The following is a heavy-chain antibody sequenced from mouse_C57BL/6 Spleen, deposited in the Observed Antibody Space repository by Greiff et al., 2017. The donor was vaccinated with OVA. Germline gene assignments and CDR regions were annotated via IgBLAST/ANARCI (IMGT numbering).Heavy chain of an antibody. J-gene: IGHJ2*01. Sequence: EVLLVESGGGLVKPGGSLKLSCAASGFTFSDYGMHWVRQAPEKGLEWVAYISSGSSTIYYADTVKGRFTISRDNAKNTLFLKMTSLRSEDTAMYYYAKAYDGYDFDYWGQGTTLTVSS. D-gene: IGHD2-3*01. V-gene: IGHV5-17*01. CDR1: GFTFSDYG. CDR3: AKAYDGYDFDY. CDR2: ISSGSSTI.